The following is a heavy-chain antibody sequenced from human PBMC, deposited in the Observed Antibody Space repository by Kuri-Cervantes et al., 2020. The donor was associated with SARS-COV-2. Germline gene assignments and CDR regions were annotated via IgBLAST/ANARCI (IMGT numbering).Heavy chain of an antibody. Sequence: LSLTCAASGFTFSSYSMNWVRQDPGKGLEWVSSISSSSSYIYYADSVKGRFTISRDNAKNSLYLQMNSLRAEDTAVYYCARDRPSNYYGSGSSLDAFDIWGQGTMVTVSS. V-gene: IGHV3-21*01. D-gene: IGHD3-10*01. CDR3: ARDRPSNYYGSGSSLDAFDI. CDR2: ISSSSSYI. J-gene: IGHJ3*02. CDR1: GFTFSSYS.